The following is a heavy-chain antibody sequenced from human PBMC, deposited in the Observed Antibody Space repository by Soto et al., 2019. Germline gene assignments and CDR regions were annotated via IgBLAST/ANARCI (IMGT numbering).Heavy chain of an antibody. CDR2: IWCDGSKT. Sequence: GGSLRLSCAASGFTFSNYGFHWVRQAPGKGLEWVAVIWCDGSKTYYVESVKGRFTISRDNSKNTLYLQMNSLRAEDTAVYCCARDLGSTNYYFDYWGLGTLVTVSS. D-gene: IGHD5-12*01. CDR3: ARDLGSTNYYFDY. J-gene: IGHJ4*02. CDR1: GFTFSNYG. V-gene: IGHV3-33*01.